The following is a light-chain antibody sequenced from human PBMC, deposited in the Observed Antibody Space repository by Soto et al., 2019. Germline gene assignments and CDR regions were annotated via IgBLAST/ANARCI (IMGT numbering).Light chain of an antibody. J-gene: IGLJ2*01. CDR1: SSDVGGYNY. Sequence: QSVLTQPASVSGSPGQSITISCTGTSSDVGGYNYVSWYQQHPGKVPKLMIYEVTNRPSGVSNRFSGSKSGSTASLTISGLQVEDEADYYCSSYTSTSTVVFGGGTKLTVL. V-gene: IGLV2-14*01. CDR2: EVT. CDR3: SSYTSTSTVV.